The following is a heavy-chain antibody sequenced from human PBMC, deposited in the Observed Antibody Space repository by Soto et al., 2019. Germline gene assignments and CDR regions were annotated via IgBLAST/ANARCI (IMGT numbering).Heavy chain of an antibody. Sequence: YYWGWIRQPPGKGLEWIGSIYYSGSTYYNPSLKSRVTISADTSKNQFSLKLSSVTAADTAVYYCARTPIAAAGTRWFDPWGQGTLVTVSS. CDR2: IYYSGST. D-gene: IGHD6-13*01. CDR1: YY. J-gene: IGHJ5*02. V-gene: IGHV4-39*01. CDR3: ARTPIAAAGTRWFDP.